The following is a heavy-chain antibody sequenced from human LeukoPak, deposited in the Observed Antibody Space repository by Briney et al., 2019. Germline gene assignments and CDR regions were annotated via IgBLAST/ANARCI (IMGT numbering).Heavy chain of an antibody. CDR3: ARRRDGYNRAFDI. J-gene: IGHJ3*02. CDR1: GGSISSSSYY. V-gene: IGHV4-39*01. D-gene: IGHD5-24*01. CDR2: IYYSGST. Sequence: SETLSLTCTVSGGSISSSSYYWGWIRQPPGKGLEWIGSIYYSGSTYYNPSLKSRVTISVDTSKNQFSLKPSSVTAADTAVYYCARRRDGYNRAFDIWGQGTMVTVSS.